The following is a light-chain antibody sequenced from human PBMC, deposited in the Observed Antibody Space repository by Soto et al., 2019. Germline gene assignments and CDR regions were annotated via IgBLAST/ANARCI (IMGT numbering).Light chain of an antibody. J-gene: IGLJ1*01. V-gene: IGLV1-44*01. CDR1: SSNMGTNT. CDR3: VAWDDSLNGHV. Sequence: QSVLTQPPSASGTPGQRVTISCSGGSSNMGTNTVSWYQQVPGTAPKVLIYVNDQRPSGVPGRISGSNSGTSASLAISGLQPEDEADYYCVAWDDSLNGHVFGTGTKVTVL. CDR2: VND.